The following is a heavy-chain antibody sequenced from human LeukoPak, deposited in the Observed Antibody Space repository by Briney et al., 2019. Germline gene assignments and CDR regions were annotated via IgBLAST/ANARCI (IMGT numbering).Heavy chain of an antibody. CDR3: ATVGGYDSLSAPADY. D-gene: IGHD5-12*01. CDR1: GYTLTELS. J-gene: IGHJ4*02. CDR2: FDPEDGET. V-gene: IGHV1-24*01. Sequence: ASVKVSCKVSGYTLTELSMHWVRQAPGKGLEWMGGFDPEDGETIYAQKFQGRVTMTEDTSTDTAYMELSSLRSEDTAVYYCATVGGYDSLSAPADYWGQGTLVTVSS.